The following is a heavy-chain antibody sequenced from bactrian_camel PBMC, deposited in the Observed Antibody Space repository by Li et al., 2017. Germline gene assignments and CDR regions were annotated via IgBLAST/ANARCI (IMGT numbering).Heavy chain of an antibody. J-gene: IGHJ6*01. Sequence: QLVESGGGSVQAGGSLRLSCAASGFTFSNYWVYWVRQAPGKGLEWVSSIGNSGVSTTYLDSVKGRFTISRDNAENTVVLQMNSLKPEDTAVYYCVGPKDDSWSPIFGYWGQGTQVTVS. CDR2: IGNSGVST. CDR1: GFTFSNYW. V-gene: IGHV3S25*01. CDR3: VGPKDDSWSPIFGY. D-gene: IGHD7*01.